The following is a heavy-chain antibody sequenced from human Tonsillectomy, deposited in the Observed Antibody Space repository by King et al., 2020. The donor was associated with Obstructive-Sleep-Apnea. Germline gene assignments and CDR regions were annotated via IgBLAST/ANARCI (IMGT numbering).Heavy chain of an antibody. CDR1: GFTFSKFG. Sequence: VQLVESGGGVIQPGMSLRLSCAASGFTFSKFGIHWARQAPGKGLEWVALISYDGSNKYYADSVKGRSTISRDNSKNTVHLQMDRLRAEDTAAHFCAKDVQGSGWSYYYYGMDVWGQGTTVTVSS. CDR3: AKDVQGSGWSYYYYGMDV. D-gene: IGHD6-19*01. CDR2: ISYDGSNK. J-gene: IGHJ6*02. V-gene: IGHV3-30*18.